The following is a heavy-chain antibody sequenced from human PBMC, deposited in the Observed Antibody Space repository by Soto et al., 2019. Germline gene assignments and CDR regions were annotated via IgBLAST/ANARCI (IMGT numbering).Heavy chain of an antibody. CDR3: ARGLFYDILTGPLVAFDI. V-gene: IGHV3-13*01. D-gene: IGHD3-9*01. Sequence: EVQLVESGGGLVQPGGSLRLSCAASGFTFSSYDMHWVRQATGKGLEWVSAIGTAGDTYYPGSVKGRFTISRENAKNSLYLQMNSLRAGDTAVYYCARGLFYDILTGPLVAFDIWGQGTMVTVSS. J-gene: IGHJ3*02. CDR2: IGTAGDT. CDR1: GFTFSSYD.